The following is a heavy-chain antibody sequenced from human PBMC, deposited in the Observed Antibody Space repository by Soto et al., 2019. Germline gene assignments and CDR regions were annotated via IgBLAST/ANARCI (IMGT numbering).Heavy chain of an antibody. J-gene: IGHJ3*02. V-gene: IGHV3-64*04. D-gene: IGHD1-26*01. Sequence: GGSLRLSCSGSGFIFSIYAIHWVRQAPGKGLEYVSFISIDGSRTHYAGSVKGRFTISRDNSKNTLYLQMNSLRAEDTAVYYCARDSVEMGTDAFDIWGQGTMVTVSS. CDR3: ARDSVEMGTDAFDI. CDR1: GFIFSIYA. CDR2: ISIDGSRT.